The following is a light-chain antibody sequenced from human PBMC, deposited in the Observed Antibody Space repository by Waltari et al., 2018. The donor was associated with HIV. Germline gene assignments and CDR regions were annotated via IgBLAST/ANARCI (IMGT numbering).Light chain of an antibody. Sequence: SALTQPASVSGSPGQSVTISCTGTSYEFDLHNFLSWYQQHPGKAPQLIIFGVNSRPSGISSLFSASKSGDTASLTISVLQSGDEADYYCTTYTAKDSLLIGSGTKLTVL. CDR2: GVN. J-gene: IGLJ2*01. CDR3: TTYTAKDSLL. CDR1: SYEFDLHNF. V-gene: IGLV2-14*03.